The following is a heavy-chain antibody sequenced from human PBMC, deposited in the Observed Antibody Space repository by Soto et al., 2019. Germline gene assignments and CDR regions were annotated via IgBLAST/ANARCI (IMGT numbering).Heavy chain of an antibody. V-gene: IGHV4-4*07. J-gene: IGHJ4*02. Sequence: QAQLQESGPGLVKPLETLSLTCTVSGGSITSYRWSWIRQSAGKGLEWIGRINTSGNTHYNPSLKSRVTVSIDTSRNQFFLTVNSVTAADSAVYYCARESGDNWDYEAYWGQGTPVTVSS. CDR3: ARESGDNWDYEAY. CDR1: GGSITSYR. D-gene: IGHD1-7*01. CDR2: INTSGNT.